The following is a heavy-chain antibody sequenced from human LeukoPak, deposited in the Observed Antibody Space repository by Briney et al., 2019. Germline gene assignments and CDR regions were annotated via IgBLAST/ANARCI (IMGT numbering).Heavy chain of an antibody. V-gene: IGHV3-33*01. J-gene: IGHJ3*02. CDR2: IWYDGSNK. CDR1: GFTFSSYG. Sequence: GGSLRLSCAASGFTFSSYGMHWVRQAPGKGLEWVAVIWYDGSNKYYADSVKGRFTISRDNSKNTLYLQMNSLGAEDTAVYYCASASLDAFDTWGQGTMVTVSS. CDR3: ASASLDAFDT.